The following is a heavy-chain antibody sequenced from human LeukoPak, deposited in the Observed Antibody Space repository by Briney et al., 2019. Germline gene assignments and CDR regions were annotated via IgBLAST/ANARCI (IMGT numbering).Heavy chain of an antibody. Sequence: SETLSLTCSVSDDSITMYYWTWIRQPPGKALDLIGYDDHTGSTNFNPSLTGRVSISRDTTNNLFSLRLRSVTAADTAVYFCARGRVSSSTWYSTYYYYFYMDVWGKGTTVTVSS. V-gene: IGHV4-59*01. CDR3: ARGRVSSSTWYSTYYYYFYMDV. CDR2: DDHTGST. CDR1: DDSITMYY. J-gene: IGHJ6*03. D-gene: IGHD1-1*01.